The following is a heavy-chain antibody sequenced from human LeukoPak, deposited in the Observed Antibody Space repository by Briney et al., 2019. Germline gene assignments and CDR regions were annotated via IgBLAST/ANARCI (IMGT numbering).Heavy chain of an antibody. CDR1: GGTFSSYA. D-gene: IGHD3-3*01. V-gene: IGHV1-69*13. Sequence: ASVKVSCKASGGTFSSYAISWVRQAPGQGLEWMGGIIPIFGTANYAQKFQGRVTITADESTSTAYMELSSLRSEDTAVYYCARGPPVTIFGVDHYYYYMDVWGKGTTVTVSS. CDR3: ARGPPVTIFGVDHYYYYMDV. CDR2: IIPIFGTA. J-gene: IGHJ6*03.